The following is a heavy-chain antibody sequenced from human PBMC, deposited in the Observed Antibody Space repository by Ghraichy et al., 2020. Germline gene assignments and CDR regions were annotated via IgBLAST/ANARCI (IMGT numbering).Heavy chain of an antibody. Sequence: SETLSLTCTVSGGSISSYYWSWIRQPPGKGLEWIGYIYYSGSTNYNPSLKSRVTISVDTSKNQFSLKLSSVTAADTAVYYCARSIAAAGSLYYWGQGTLVTVSS. D-gene: IGHD6-13*01. V-gene: IGHV4-59*08. J-gene: IGHJ4*02. CDR2: IYYSGST. CDR3: ARSIAAAGSLYY. CDR1: GGSISSYY.